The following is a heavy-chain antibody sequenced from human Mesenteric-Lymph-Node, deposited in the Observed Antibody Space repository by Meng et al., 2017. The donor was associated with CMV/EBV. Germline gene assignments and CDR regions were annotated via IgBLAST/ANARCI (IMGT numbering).Heavy chain of an antibody. D-gene: IGHD6-6*01. CDR3: ASSIAARRGADY. CDR2: INHSGST. V-gene: IGHV4-34*01. CDR1: GGSFSGYY. J-gene: IGHJ4*02. Sequence: VHLQQWGAGLLKPSETLSLTCAVYGGSFSGYYWSWIRQPPGKGLEWIGEINHSGSTNYNPSLKSRVTISVDTSKNQFSLKLSSVTAADTAVYYCASSIAARRGADYWGQGTLVTVSS.